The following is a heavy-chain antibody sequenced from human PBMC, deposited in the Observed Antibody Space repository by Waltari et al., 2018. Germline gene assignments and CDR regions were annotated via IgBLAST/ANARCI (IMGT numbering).Heavy chain of an antibody. CDR1: GGPISSYY. V-gene: IGHV4-59*01. D-gene: IGHD6-19*01. J-gene: IGHJ4*02. CDR3: ARGREGEQWLVSSYFDY. CDR2: IYYSGST. Sequence: QVQLQESGPGLVKPSETLSLTCTVSGGPISSYYWSWIRQPPGKGLEWIGYIYYSGSTNYNPSLKSRVTISVDTSKNQFSLKLSSVTAADTAVYYCARGREGEQWLVSSYFDYWGQGTLVTISS.